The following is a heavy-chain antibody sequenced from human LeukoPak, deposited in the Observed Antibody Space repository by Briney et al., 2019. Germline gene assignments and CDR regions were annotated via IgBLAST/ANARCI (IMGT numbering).Heavy chain of an antibody. Sequence: ASQTLSLTCTVSGGSISSYYWSWIRQPPGKGLEWIGYIYYSGSTNYNPSLKSRVTISVDTSKNQFSLKLSSVTAADTAVYYCARGLMMAVAGRGEFHYWGQGTLVTVSS. CDR3: ARGLMMAVAGRGEFHY. CDR2: IYYSGST. J-gene: IGHJ4*02. D-gene: IGHD6-13*01. V-gene: IGHV4-59*01. CDR1: GGSISSYY.